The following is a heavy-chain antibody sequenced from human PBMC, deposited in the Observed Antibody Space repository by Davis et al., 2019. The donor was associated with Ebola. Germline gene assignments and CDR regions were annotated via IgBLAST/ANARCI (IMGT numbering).Heavy chain of an antibody. CDR2: IWYDGRNQ. CDR3: AKGADGSGYSPSDS. V-gene: IGHV3-33*06. D-gene: IGHD2-15*01. J-gene: IGHJ4*02. CDR1: GFTLSGYG. Sequence: GGSLRLSCAASGFTLSGYGLHWVRQPPGKGLEWVAVIWYDGRNQYYADSVKGRFTISRDNSKNTLYLQMNSLRAEDTAIYYCAKGADGSGYSPSDSWGQGTLVTVSS.